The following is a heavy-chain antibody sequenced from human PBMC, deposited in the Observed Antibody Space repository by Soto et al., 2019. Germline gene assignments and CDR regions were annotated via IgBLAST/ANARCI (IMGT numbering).Heavy chain of an antibody. CDR2: VWYDGRQK. V-gene: IGHV3-33*03. CDR1: GFTFTNYV. D-gene: IGHD6-13*01. Sequence: QVHLVESGGGVVQPGRSLILSCATSGFTFTNYVMHWVRQTPGKGLEWVANVWYDGRQKWYGDLAKGRFTISRDNSENTVSLQMNSLRVEDTAVYYCATEPVESIWRIGSWGIDNWGQGTLVTVSS. J-gene: IGHJ4*02. CDR3: ATEPVESIWRIGSWGIDN.